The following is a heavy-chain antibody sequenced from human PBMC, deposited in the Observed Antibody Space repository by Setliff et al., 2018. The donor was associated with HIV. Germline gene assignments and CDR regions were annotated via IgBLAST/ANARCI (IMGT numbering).Heavy chain of an antibody. CDR2: FDPQDGET. CDR3: ARDNYYDTSGAIGY. D-gene: IGHD3-22*01. V-gene: IGHV1-24*01. J-gene: IGHJ4*02. Sequence: ASVKVSCKVYGYTLSELSIHWVRQAPGKGLEWMGYFDPQDGETVYAQKFQGRVTLTEDTSTGTAYMELSGLRSEDTAMYFCARDNYYDTSGAIGYWGQGTMVTVSS. CDR1: GYTLSELS.